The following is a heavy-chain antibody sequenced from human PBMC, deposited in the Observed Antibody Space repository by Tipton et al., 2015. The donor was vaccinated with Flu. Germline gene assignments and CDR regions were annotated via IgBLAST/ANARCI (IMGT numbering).Heavy chain of an antibody. CDR1: GYTFTSYW. CDR3: VRRRAGFYGGGNRWFDP. V-gene: IGHV5-51*01. Sequence: QLVQSGAEVKKPGESLKISCKGSGYTFTSYWIGWVRQMPGKGPEWVGIIDPGDSDTRYSPSFQGQVTISVDKSITTAYLQWSSLKASDTAMYYCVRRRAGFYGGGNRWFDPWGQGTLVNVSS. D-gene: IGHD2/OR15-2a*01. CDR2: IDPGDSDT. J-gene: IGHJ5*02.